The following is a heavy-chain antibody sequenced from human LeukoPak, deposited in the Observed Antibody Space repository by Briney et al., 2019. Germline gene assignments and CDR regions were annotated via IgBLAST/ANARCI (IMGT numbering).Heavy chain of an antibody. V-gene: IGHV4-31*03. CDR3: VRNFDSYNAFDI. D-gene: IGHD3-10*01. CDR1: GGSISIGGYY. CDR2: IFYNGNT. Sequence: SETLSLTCSVSGGSISIGGYYWSWIRQHPGKGLEWIGYIFYNGNTYYNPSLKSRLTISGDVSENQFSLKLTSVTAADTAVYFCVRNFDSYNAFDIWGQGTMVTVSS. J-gene: IGHJ3*02.